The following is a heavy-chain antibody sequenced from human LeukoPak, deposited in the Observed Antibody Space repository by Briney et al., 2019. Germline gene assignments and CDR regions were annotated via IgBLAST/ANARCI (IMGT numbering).Heavy chain of an antibody. CDR3: SKLRSSVPAAAYNN. D-gene: IGHD2-2*01. Sequence: GGSLRLSCAASGFSFSNYAMSWVRQAPGKGLEWVSVISGSGDTTDYADSVKGRFTISRDNSKNTLYLQMNSLRAEDTAVYYCSKLRSSVPAAAYNNWGQGILVTVSS. CDR2: ISGSGDTT. V-gene: IGHV3-23*01. CDR1: GFSFSNYA. J-gene: IGHJ4*02.